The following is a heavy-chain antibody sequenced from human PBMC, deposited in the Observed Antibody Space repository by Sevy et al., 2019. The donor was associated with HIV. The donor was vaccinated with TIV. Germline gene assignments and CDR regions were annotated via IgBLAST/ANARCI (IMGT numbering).Heavy chain of an antibody. J-gene: IGHJ6*02. Sequence: GGYLRLSCAASGFTFSTYDMHWVRQAPGKGLEWVAIISYDGSYRDYADSVRGRFSMSRDNSKNTMYLQMSGLSIEDTAVYYCAKNRPPGGSYFSRHAMDVWGRGTTVTVSS. D-gene: IGHD3-16*01. V-gene: IGHV3-30*18. CDR2: ISYDGSYR. CDR1: GFTFSTYD. CDR3: AKNRPPGGSYFSRHAMDV.